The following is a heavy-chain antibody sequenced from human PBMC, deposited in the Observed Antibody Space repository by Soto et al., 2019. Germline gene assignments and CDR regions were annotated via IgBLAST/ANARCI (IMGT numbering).Heavy chain of an antibody. Sequence: QVQLVQSGAEVKKPGASVKVSCKASGYTFTSYDINWVRQATGQGREWMGWMNPNSGNTGYAQKFQGRVTMTRNTAISTAYMELSSVRSEDTAVYYCARERSAAGTGWFDPWGQGTLVTVSS. CDR1: GYTFTSYD. V-gene: IGHV1-8*01. D-gene: IGHD6-13*01. CDR2: MNPNSGNT. J-gene: IGHJ5*02. CDR3: ARERSAAGTGWFDP.